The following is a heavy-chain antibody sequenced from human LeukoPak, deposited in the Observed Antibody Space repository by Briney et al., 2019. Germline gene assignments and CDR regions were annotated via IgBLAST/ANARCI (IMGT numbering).Heavy chain of an antibody. Sequence: HPGGSLRLSCAASGFTFSTHWMHWVRQVPGRGPVWVSRADGGGSSTSYADSVKGRFSISRDNAKSTLYLQMNGLRAEDTAVYYCARGPGSSGGAYVGDYWGHGTLVTVSS. CDR3: ARGPGSSGGAYVGDY. D-gene: IGHD3-22*01. CDR1: GFTFSTHW. V-gene: IGHV3-74*01. J-gene: IGHJ4*01. CDR2: ADGGGSST.